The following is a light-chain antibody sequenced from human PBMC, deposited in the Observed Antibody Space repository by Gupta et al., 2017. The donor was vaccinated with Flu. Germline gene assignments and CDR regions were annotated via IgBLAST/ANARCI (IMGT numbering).Light chain of an antibody. CDR1: QDINNY. V-gene: IGKV1-33*01. Sequence: DIQMTQSPSSLSASVGDRVTFTCQASQDINNYLNWYQQKGGKAPKLLIYDASNLETGVPARFSGGGSGTDFAFTISSLQPEDFATYYCQQYEDVPFTFGQGTTLDIK. J-gene: IGKJ2*01. CDR2: DAS. CDR3: QQYEDVPFT.